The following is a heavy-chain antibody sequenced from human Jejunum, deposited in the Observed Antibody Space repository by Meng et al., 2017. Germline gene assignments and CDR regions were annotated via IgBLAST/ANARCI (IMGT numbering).Heavy chain of an antibody. Sequence: GESLKISCKASGYSFTRSWIGWVRQMPGKGLEWMGIIYPGDSDIIYSPSFQGQVTISADKSISTAHLQWSSLKASDSAIYYCAGSQQVASTYAFDIWGQGTMVTVSS. J-gene: IGHJ3*02. D-gene: IGHD6-13*01. CDR1: GYSFTRSW. V-gene: IGHV5-51*01. CDR3: AGSQQVASTYAFDI. CDR2: IYPGDSDI.